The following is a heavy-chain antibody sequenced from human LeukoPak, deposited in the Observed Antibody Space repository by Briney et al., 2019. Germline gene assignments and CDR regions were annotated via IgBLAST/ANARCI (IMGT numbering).Heavy chain of an antibody. CDR3: ARSGRVGGVRYYYYMDV. Sequence: GSLRLSCAASGFTFSSYAMSWVRQPPGKGLEWIGEINHSGSTNYNPSLKSRVTISVDTSKNQFSLKLSSVTAADTAVYYCARSGRVGGVRYYYYMDVWGKGTTVTVSS. CDR1: GFTFSSYA. V-gene: IGHV4-34*01. D-gene: IGHD3-3*01. J-gene: IGHJ6*03. CDR2: INHSGST.